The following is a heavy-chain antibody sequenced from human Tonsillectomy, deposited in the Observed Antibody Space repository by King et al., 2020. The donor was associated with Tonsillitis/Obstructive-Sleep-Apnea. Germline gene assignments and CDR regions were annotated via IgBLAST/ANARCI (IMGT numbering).Heavy chain of an antibody. Sequence: VQLVESGGGLVQPGGSLRLSCAASGFTFSNYEMNWVRQAPGKGLEWVSYISSSGSTIYYADSVKGRFTISSDNARSSVYLQMNSLRADDTAVYYCARDVSGVGATPDYWGQGTLVTVSS. D-gene: IGHD1-26*01. V-gene: IGHV3-48*03. CDR3: ARDVSGVGATPDY. J-gene: IGHJ4*02. CDR2: ISSSGSTI. CDR1: GFTFSNYE.